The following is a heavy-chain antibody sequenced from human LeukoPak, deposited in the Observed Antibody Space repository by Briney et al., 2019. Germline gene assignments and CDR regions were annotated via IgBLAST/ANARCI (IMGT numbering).Heavy chain of an antibody. Sequence: GGSLRPSCAASGFTFSSYSMNWVRQAPGKGLEWVSSISSSSSYIYYADSVKGRFTISRDNAKNSLYLQMNSLRAEDTAVNYCARDLSGYDYVWGSYPYYFDYWGQGTLVTVSS. J-gene: IGHJ4*02. CDR3: ARDLSGYDYVWGSYPYYFDY. CDR2: ISSSSSYI. V-gene: IGHV3-21*01. D-gene: IGHD3-16*02. CDR1: GFTFSSYS.